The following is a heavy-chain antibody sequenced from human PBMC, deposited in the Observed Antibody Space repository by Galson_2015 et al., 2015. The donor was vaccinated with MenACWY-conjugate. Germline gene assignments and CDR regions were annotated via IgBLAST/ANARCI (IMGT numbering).Heavy chain of an antibody. V-gene: IGHV3-23*01. D-gene: IGHD6-25*01. CDR2: ISGGGATT. CDR1: GFTFSSYG. CDR3: AKWDSRGPTGHNHYGMDD. Sequence: SLRLSCAASGFTFSSYGMSWVRQAPGKGLEWVSGISGGGATTYYADSVKGRFTISRDNSKNTVYLQMNILRAEDTAVYSCAKWDSRGPTGHNHYGMDDWGQGTTVTVSS. J-gene: IGHJ6*02.